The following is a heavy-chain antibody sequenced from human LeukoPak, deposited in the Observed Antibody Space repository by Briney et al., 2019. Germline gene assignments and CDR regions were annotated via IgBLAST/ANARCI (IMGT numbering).Heavy chain of an antibody. CDR1: GLTFSSYW. J-gene: IGHJ3*02. CDR3: ARVAAVTDDAFDI. Sequence: PGGSLRLSCAASGLTFSSYWMSWVRQAPGKGLEWVANIKQDGSEKYYVDSVKGRFTISRDNAKNSLYLQMNSLRAEDTAVYYCARVAAVTDDAFDIWGQGTMVTVSS. D-gene: IGHD6-13*01. V-gene: IGHV3-7*01. CDR2: IKQDGSEK.